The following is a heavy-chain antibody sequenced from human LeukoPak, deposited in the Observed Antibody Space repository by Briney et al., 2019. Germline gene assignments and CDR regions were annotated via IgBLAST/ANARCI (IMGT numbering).Heavy chain of an antibody. CDR2: IKSKTDGGTT. CDR1: GFTVSSNY. Sequence: GGSLRLSCAASGFTVSSNYMSWVRQAPGKGLEWVGRIKSKTDGGTTDYAAPVKGRFTISRDNSKNTLYLQMNSLKTEDTAVYYCTLGYCSGGSCYSYYFDYWGQGTLVTVSS. V-gene: IGHV3-15*01. J-gene: IGHJ4*02. D-gene: IGHD2-15*01. CDR3: TLGYCSGGSCYSYYFDY.